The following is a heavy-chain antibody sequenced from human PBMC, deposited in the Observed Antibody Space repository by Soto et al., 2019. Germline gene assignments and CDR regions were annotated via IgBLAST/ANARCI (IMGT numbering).Heavy chain of an antibody. D-gene: IGHD3-3*01. V-gene: IGHV1-24*01. CDR1: GYPLTDLS. CDR3: ATHRMGRFWAWLWEGSLGY. CDR2: FDPEDGET. Sequence: ASVKVSCKVSGYPLTDLSMQWVRQAPGKGLEWMGGFDPEDGETIYAQKFQGRVTMTEDTATDTAYMELSSLRSEDTAVYYCATHRMGRFWAWLWEGSLGYWGRGTRVAVAS. J-gene: IGHJ4*02.